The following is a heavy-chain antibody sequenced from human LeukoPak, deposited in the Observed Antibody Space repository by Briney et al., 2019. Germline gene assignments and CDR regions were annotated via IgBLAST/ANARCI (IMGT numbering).Heavy chain of an antibody. CDR2: FDPEDGET. V-gene: IGHV1-24*01. D-gene: IGHD2-2*01. J-gene: IGHJ5*02. CDR1: GYTLTELS. Sequence: ASVKVSCKVSGYTLTELSMHCVRQAPGKGLEWMGGFDPEDGETIYAQKFQGRVTMTEDTSTDTAYMELSSLRSEDTAVYYCATVIGQSSSPPSDWFDPWGQGTLVTVSS. CDR3: ATVIGQSSSPPSDWFDP.